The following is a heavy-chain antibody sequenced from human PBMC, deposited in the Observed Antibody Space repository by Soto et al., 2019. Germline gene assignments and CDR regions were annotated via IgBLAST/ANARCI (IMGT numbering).Heavy chain of an antibody. CDR3: AKGLYSSSSHATFDY. J-gene: IGHJ4*02. Sequence: PGGSLRLSCAASGFTFSSYGMHWVRQAPGKGLEWVAVTSYDGSNKYYADSVKGRFTISRDNSKNTLYLQMNSLRAEDTAVYYCAKGLYSSSSHATFDYWGQGTLVTVSS. CDR2: TSYDGSNK. D-gene: IGHD6-13*01. V-gene: IGHV3-30*18. CDR1: GFTFSSYG.